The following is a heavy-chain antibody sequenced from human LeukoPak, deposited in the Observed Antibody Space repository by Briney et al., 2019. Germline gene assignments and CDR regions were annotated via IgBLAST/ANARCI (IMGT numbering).Heavy chain of an antibody. D-gene: IGHD3-16*02. J-gene: IGHJ4*02. CDR2: ISGSGGST. CDR1: GFTFSSYA. V-gene: IGHV3-23*01. CDR3: AKDYVWGSYRYGFGY. Sequence: GGSLRLSCAASGFTFSSYAMSWVRQAPGKGLEWVSAISGSGGSTYYADSVKGRFTISRDNSKNTLYLQMNSLRAEDTAVYYCAKDYVWGSYRYGFGYWGQGTLVTVSS.